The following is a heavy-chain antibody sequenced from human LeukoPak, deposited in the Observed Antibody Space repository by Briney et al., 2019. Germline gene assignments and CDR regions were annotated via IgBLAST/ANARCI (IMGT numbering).Heavy chain of an antibody. CDR2: MNPINGNT. V-gene: IGHV1-8*01. D-gene: IGHD3-10*01. CDR3: VRDGEGVAISVNFWFDP. Sequence: GASVTVSCTASGFTLTNYDINWVRQAPGQGLEWMGWMNPINGNTGYARKFQGRVTMTRDTSISTAYMELRSLTSEDTAIYYCVRDGEGVAISVNFWFDPWGQGTLVTVFS. J-gene: IGHJ5*02. CDR1: GFTLTNYD.